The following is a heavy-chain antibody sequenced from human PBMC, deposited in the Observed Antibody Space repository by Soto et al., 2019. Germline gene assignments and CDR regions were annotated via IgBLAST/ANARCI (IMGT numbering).Heavy chain of an antibody. CDR1: GFTFRNFE. Sequence: PGGSLRLSCAASGFTFRNFEMNWVRQAPGKGLEWVSYIDATSNIIYHADSVKGRFTISRDNSKNSLSLQMNSLRAEDTAVYYCARDRWHANRYPGAFDIWGRGTMVTVS. D-gene: IGHD1-20*01. CDR2: IDATSNII. J-gene: IGHJ3*02. V-gene: IGHV3-48*03. CDR3: ARDRWHANRYPGAFDI.